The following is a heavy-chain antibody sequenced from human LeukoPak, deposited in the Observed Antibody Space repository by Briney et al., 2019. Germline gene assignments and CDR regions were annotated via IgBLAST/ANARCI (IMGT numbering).Heavy chain of an antibody. CDR3: ARGPKNYYGSGSHPVGFDP. CDR2: ISHSGST. CDR1: GGSISSSSYY. V-gene: IGHV4-39*07. D-gene: IGHD3-10*01. J-gene: IGHJ5*02. Sequence: SETLSPTCTVSGGSISSSSYYWGWIRQPPGKGLEWIGEISHSGSTNYNPSLKSRVTISVDTSKNQFSLKLSSVTAADTAVYYCARGPKNYYGSGSHPVGFDPWGQGTLVTVSS.